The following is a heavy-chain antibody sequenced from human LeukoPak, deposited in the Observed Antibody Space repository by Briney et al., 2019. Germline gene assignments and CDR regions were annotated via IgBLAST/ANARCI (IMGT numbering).Heavy chain of an antibody. Sequence: GRSLRLSCAASGFTFSSYAMHWVRQTPGKGLEWVAVISYDGSNKYYADSVEGRFTISRDNSKNTLYLQMNSLRAEDTAVYYCARPFSGSYYFDYWGQGTLVTVSS. CDR2: ISYDGSNK. V-gene: IGHV3-30-3*01. CDR1: GFTFSSYA. CDR3: ARPFSGSYYFDY. D-gene: IGHD1-26*01. J-gene: IGHJ4*02.